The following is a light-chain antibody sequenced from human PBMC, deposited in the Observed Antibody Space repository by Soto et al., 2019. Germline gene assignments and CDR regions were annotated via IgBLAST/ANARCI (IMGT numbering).Light chain of an antibody. Sequence: QSALTQPASVSGSPGQSITISCTGTSNDVGDYNYVSWYQHHPGKAPKLMIFDVTNRPSGVSNRFSGSKSGNTASLTISGLQAEDDADYYCSSYTSSSSLVVFGGGTKLTV. J-gene: IGLJ2*01. CDR3: SSYTSSSSLVV. CDR2: DVT. CDR1: SNDVGDYNY. V-gene: IGLV2-14*03.